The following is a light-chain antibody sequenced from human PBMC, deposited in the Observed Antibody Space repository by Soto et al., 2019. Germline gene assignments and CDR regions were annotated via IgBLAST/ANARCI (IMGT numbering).Light chain of an antibody. CDR3: QHYENLPFT. V-gene: IGKV1-33*01. J-gene: IGKJ3*01. CDR1: QDITIY. CDR2: DAS. Sequence: DIQMTQSPPSLSASVGDRVTITCQASQDITIYLNWYQQRPGRATKLLIYDASTLETGVPSRFSGSGSGTVFTFTITSLQPEDIATYYCQHYENLPFTFGPGTKVAI.